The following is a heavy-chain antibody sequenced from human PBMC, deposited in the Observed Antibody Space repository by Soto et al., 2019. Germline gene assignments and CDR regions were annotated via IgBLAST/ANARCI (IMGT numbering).Heavy chain of an antibody. CDR2: IYWDDDK. CDR3: AHGKGNRYSGSHDAFDI. CDR1: GFSLSTSGVG. Sequence: QITLKESGPTLVKPTQTLTLTCTFSGFSLSTSGVGVGWIRQPPGKALEWLALIYWDDDKRYSPSLKSRLTIPKDTSKNQVVLTMTNMDPVDTATYYCAHGKGNRYSGSHDAFDIWGQGTMVTVSS. D-gene: IGHD1-26*01. J-gene: IGHJ3*02. V-gene: IGHV2-5*02.